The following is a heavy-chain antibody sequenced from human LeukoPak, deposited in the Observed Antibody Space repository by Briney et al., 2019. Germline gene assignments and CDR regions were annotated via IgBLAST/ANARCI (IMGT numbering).Heavy chain of an antibody. CDR2: IRIKTLGETT. V-gene: IGHV3-49*03. D-gene: IGHD3-16*02. CDR1: GFTFGDYA. J-gene: IGHJ1*01. CDR3: TRDYQNEY. Sequence: GGSLRLSCTTSGFTFGDYAMTWIRQAPGKGMEWVSFIRIKTLGETTLYAASVKGRFTISRDDSKGIAYLQMNSLKTEDSAVYYCTRDYQNEYWGQGTLVTVSS.